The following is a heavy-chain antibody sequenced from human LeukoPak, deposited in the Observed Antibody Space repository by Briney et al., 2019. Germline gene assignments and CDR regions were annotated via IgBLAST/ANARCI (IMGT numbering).Heavy chain of an antibody. J-gene: IGHJ4*02. V-gene: IGHV3-23*01. CDR1: GFTFSSYA. Sequence: GGSLRLSCAAPGFTFSSYAMSWVRPAPGKGLEWVSALSGSGGSTYYAGSVKGRFTISRDNSKNTLDLQMNSLRAEDTAVYYCAKDSSGYYWSAFDYWGQGTLVTVSS. CDR3: AKDSSGYYWSAFDY. CDR2: LSGSGGST. D-gene: IGHD3-22*01.